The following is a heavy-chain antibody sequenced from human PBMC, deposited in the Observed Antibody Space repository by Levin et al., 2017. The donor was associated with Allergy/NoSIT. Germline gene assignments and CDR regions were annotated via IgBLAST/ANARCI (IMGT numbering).Heavy chain of an antibody. CDR3: AKDNIRWLLGEFDY. CDR2: ISWNSGSI. V-gene: IGHV3-9*01. Sequence: GGSLRLSCAASGFTFDDYAMHWVRQAPGKGLEWVSGISWNSGSIGYADSVKGRFTISRDNAKNSLYLQMNSLRAEDTALYYCAKDNIRWLLGEFDYWGQGTLVTVSS. J-gene: IGHJ4*02. CDR1: GFTFDDYA. D-gene: IGHD5-24*01.